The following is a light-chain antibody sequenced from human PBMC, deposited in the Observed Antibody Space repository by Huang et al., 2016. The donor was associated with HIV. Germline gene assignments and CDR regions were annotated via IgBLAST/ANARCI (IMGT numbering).Light chain of an antibody. V-gene: IGKV3-15*01. CDR2: GAS. CDR1: QSISDN. Sequence: EIVMTQSPAPLSVSPGERVTLSCRASQSISDNLARYPHKPGQPPRLLSYGASTRATGIPVRLSGSGSGTEFTLSISSLQSEDSAVYYCQQYNTWPPKYTFGQGTKVEIK. J-gene: IGKJ2*01. CDR3: QQYNTWPPKYT.